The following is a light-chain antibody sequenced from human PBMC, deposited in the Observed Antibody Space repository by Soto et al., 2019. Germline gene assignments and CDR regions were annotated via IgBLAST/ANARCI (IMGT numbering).Light chain of an antibody. V-gene: IGLV2-14*01. Sequence: QSALTQPASVSGSPGQSITISCTGTSIDVGGYNYVSWYQQHPGKAPKLMIYDVSNRPSGVSNRFSGSKSGNTASLTISGLQAEDEADYYCSSYTSIFYVFGTGTKVTVL. CDR3: SSYTSIFYV. J-gene: IGLJ1*01. CDR1: SIDVGGYNY. CDR2: DVS.